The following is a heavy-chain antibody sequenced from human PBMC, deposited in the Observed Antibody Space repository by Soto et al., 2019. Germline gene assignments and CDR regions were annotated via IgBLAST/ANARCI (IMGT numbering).Heavy chain of an antibody. CDR3: GRPQCGGGIFFFFA. CDR1: GFIVSSNY. V-gene: IGHV3-66*01. Sequence: PGGSLRLSCAASGFIVSSNYMSWVRQAPGKGLEWVPVIYSGDGTDHADSVKGRFIISRDDSKNTLSLQVNSLRVEDTAVYFCGRPQCGGGIFFFFAGGQETRVTVPS. J-gene: IGHJ4*02. D-gene: IGHD3-3*01. CDR2: IYSGDGT.